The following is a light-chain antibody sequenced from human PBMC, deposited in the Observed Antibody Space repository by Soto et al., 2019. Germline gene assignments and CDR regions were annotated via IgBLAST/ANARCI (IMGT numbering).Light chain of an antibody. V-gene: IGLV2-8*01. CDR2: EVS. CDR1: SSDVGGYNF. Sequence: QSALTQPPSASGSPGQSVTISCTGTSSDVGGYNFVSWYQQHPGKAPKLIIYEVSRRPSGVPDRFSGSKSGNTASLTVSGLQAEDEADYCCNSYAGSNVVVFGGGTQLTVL. CDR3: NSYAGSNVVV. J-gene: IGLJ2*01.